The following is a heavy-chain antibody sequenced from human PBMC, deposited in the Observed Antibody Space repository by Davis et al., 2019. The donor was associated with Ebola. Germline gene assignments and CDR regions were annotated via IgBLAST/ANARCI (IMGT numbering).Heavy chain of an antibody. Sequence: GESLKISCKGSGYTFTNYWIGWVRQMPGKGPEWLGIIYPGDSDIRYSPSFRGQVSISADKSTNTAYLQWRSLKASDTAIYYCARRGYNSALWGMDVWGKGTTVTVSS. CDR1: GYTFTNYW. CDR3: ARRGYNSALWGMDV. D-gene: IGHD3-22*01. J-gene: IGHJ6*04. V-gene: IGHV5-51*01. CDR2: IYPGDSDI.